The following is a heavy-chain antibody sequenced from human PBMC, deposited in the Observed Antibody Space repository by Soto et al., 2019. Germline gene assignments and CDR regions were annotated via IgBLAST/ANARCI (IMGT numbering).Heavy chain of an antibody. CDR3: AKTTGVIVVVTAFDH. V-gene: IGHV3-23*01. CDR1: GFTFSRHA. D-gene: IGHD3-22*01. CDR2: ISGSGASK. J-gene: IGHJ4*02. Sequence: PGGSLRLSCVASGFTFSRHALAWVRQAPGKGLEWVSAISGSGASKYDADSVKGRFTISRDNSNNTLFLQMNSLRADDTAVYYCAKTTGVIVVVTAFDHCGRGITVTV.